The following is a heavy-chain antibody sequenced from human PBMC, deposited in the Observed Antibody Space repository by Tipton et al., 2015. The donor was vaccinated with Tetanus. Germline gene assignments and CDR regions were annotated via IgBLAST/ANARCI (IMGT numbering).Heavy chain of an antibody. Sequence: TLSLTCNVSGGSMSTYYWSWIRQPPGKGLEWIGYVYYTGSTDYNPSLKSRVTISVDTSKSQFSLRLTSVTAADTAVYYCARSKLLWFGESLSGFDSWGQGTLVTVSA. V-gene: IGHV4-59*01. D-gene: IGHD3-10*01. CDR2: VYYTGST. CDR3: ARSKLLWFGESLSGFDS. CDR1: GGSMSTYY. J-gene: IGHJ4*02.